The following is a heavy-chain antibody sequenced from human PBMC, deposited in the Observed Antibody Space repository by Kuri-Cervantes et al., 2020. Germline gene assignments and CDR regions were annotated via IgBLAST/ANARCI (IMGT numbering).Heavy chain of an antibody. Sequence: ESLKISCTVSGDSISSSSYYWGWIRQPPGKGLEWIGSIYYSGSTYYNPSLKSRVTISVDTSKNQFSLKLSSVTAADTAVYYCARDGYFESFIDYWGQGTLVTVSS. CDR3: ARDGYFESFIDY. J-gene: IGHJ4*02. V-gene: IGHV4-39*02. CDR2: IYYSGST. D-gene: IGHD3-9*01. CDR1: GDSISSSSYY.